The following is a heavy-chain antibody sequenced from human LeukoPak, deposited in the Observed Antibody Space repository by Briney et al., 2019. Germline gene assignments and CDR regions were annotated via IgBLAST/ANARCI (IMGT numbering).Heavy chain of an antibody. J-gene: IGHJ3*02. Sequence: GESLKISCKGSGYTFTGYYMHWVRQAPGQGLEWMGWINPNSGGTNYAQKFQGRVTMTRDTSISTAYMELSRLRSDDTAVYYCAREPWVAVAGTTGTDDAFDIWGQGTMVTVSS. CDR1: GYTFTGYY. CDR2: INPNSGGT. D-gene: IGHD6-19*01. V-gene: IGHV1-2*02. CDR3: AREPWVAVAGTTGTDDAFDI.